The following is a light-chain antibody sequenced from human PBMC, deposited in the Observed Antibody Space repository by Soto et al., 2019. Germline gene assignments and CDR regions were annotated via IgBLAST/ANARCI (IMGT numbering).Light chain of an antibody. CDR2: EDN. CDR1: KLGDKY. Sequence: SYELTQPPSVSVSPGQTASITCSGDKLGDKYASWYQQKPGQSPVMVIYEDNKRPSGIPERFSGSNSGNTATLTISGTQAMDEGDYYCQAWDIRTGVFGGGTKLTVL. V-gene: IGLV3-1*01. J-gene: IGLJ2*01. CDR3: QAWDIRTGV.